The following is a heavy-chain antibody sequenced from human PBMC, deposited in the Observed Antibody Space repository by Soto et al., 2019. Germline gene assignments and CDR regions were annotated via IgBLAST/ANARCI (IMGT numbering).Heavy chain of an antibody. D-gene: IGHD6-19*01. J-gene: IGHJ6*02. CDR1: GFSLSTSGMC. CDR2: IDWDDDK. V-gene: IGHV2-70*01. CDR3: ARIPYSSGPDYYYYYGMDV. Sequence: SGPTLVNPTQTLTLTCTFSGFSLSTSGMCVSWIRQPPGKALEWLALIDWDDDKYYSTSLKTRLTISKDTPKNQVVLTMTNMDPVDTATYYCARIPYSSGPDYYYYYGMDVWGQGTTVTVSS.